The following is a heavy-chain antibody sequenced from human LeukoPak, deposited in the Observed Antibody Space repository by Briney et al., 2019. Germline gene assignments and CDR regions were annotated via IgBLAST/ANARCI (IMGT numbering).Heavy chain of an antibody. D-gene: IGHD1-26*01. CDR2: ISSSSSYI. J-gene: IGHJ4*02. V-gene: IGHV3-21*01. CDR3: ARVSIVGATTIDY. CDR1: GFTFNNYA. Sequence: GGSLRLSCAASGFTFNNYAMSWVRQAPGKGLEWVSAISSSSSYIYYADSVKGRFTISRDNAKNSLYLQMNSLRAEDTAVYYCARVSIVGATTIDYWGQGTLVTVSS.